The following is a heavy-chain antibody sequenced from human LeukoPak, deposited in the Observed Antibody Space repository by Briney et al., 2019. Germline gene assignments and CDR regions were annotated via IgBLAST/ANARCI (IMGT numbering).Heavy chain of an antibody. D-gene: IGHD2-8*01. CDR1: GYTFTNYH. CDR3: ARDRGVPGPGNALDI. CDR2: VKPKSGDS. J-gene: IGHJ3*02. V-gene: IGHV1-2*06. Sequence: GASVKVSCKASGYTFTNYHMHWVRQAPGQGLEWLGLVKPKSGDSDSVQKFRGRVTVTTDVSTTTIHMELSNLRSDDTAVYYCARDRGVPGPGNALDIWGQGTMVTVSS.